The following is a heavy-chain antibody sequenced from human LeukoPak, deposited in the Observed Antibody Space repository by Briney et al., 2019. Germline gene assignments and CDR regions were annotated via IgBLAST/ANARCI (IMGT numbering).Heavy chain of an antibody. CDR2: IYYSGST. V-gene: IGHV4-39*01. CDR3: ASQHRLDY. J-gene: IGHJ4*02. D-gene: IGHD3-16*01. CDR1: GGSISSSSYY. Sequence: SETLSLTCTVSGGSISSSSYYWGWIRQPPGKGLEWIGSIYYSGSTYYNPSLKSRVTISVDTSKNQFSLKLSPVTAADTAVYYCASQHRLDYWGQGTLVTVSS.